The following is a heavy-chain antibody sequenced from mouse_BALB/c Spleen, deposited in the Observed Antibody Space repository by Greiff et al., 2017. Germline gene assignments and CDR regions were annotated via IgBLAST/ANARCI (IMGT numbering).Heavy chain of an antibody. J-gene: IGHJ1*01. CDR1: GFTFSSFG. CDR2: ISSGSSTI. D-gene: IGHD4-1*01. Sequence: DVHLVESGGGLVQPGGSRKLSCAASGFTFSSFGMHWVRQAPEKGLEWVAYISSGSSTIYYADTVKGRFTISRDNPKNTLFLQMTSLRSEDTAMYYCARVGNWYFDVWGAGTTVTVSS. CDR3: ARVGNWYFDV. V-gene: IGHV5-17*02.